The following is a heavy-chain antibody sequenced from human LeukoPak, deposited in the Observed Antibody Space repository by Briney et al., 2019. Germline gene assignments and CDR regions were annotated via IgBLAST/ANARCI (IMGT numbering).Heavy chain of an antibody. J-gene: IGHJ4*02. CDR2: IFYTGSI. Sequence: PSETLSLTCTVSGGSISSSSYYWGWIRQPPGKGLEWIGSIFYTGSIFYNPSLKSRVTISIDPSKNQFSLNLHSVSAADTAIYYCARLGTTVTTFSSDYWGQGTLVTVSS. V-gene: IGHV4-39*01. D-gene: IGHD4-17*01. CDR3: ARLGTTVTTFSSDY. CDR1: GGSISSSSYY.